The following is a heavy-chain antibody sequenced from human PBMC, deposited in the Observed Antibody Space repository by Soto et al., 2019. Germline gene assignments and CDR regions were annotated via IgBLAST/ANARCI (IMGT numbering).Heavy chain of an antibody. CDR3: VNDGSGWDSRGSFDF. V-gene: IGHV3-23*01. CDR2: ISGTGGSA. Sequence: PRGSLRLSCAASGLTFRNYGMNWVRQALGKELEWVGGISGTGGSAYHADSVKGRLTISRDNSKNTLYLQMNSLRAEDTAIYYCVNDGSGWDSRGSFDFWGRGTMVTVSS. D-gene: IGHD6-19*01. CDR1: GLTFRNYG. J-gene: IGHJ3*01.